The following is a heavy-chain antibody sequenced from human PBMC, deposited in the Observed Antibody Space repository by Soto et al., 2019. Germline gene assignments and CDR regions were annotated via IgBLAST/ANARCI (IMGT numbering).Heavy chain of an antibody. CDR2: VYPDDSDT. Sequence: LGESLKISCRGSGYSFSTYWIGWVRQMPGKGLELMGIVYPDDSDTRYSPSFQGQVTISADKSVSTAYLQWSSLKASDTAMYYCTRHTNTHGLLWGQGTPVTVSS. V-gene: IGHV5-51*01. CDR3: TRHTNTHGLL. J-gene: IGHJ1*01. D-gene: IGHD3-10*01. CDR1: GYSFSTYW.